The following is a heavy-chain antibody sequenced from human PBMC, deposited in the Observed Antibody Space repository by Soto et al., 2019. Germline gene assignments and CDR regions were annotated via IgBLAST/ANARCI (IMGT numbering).Heavy chain of an antibody. J-gene: IGHJ6*02. CDR1: GDSISSDGYY. CDR3: ARPLTHNKNGESFFGVGV. V-gene: IGHV4-39*01. Sequence: QVQLQESGPGLVKPSEILSLTCTVSGDSISSDGYYWGWFRQPPGKGLEWIGSIYCSGSTYYNPYLKSRVTISGDMSKNQCSRKVSSVTATDAGVYYCARPLTHNKNGESFFGVGVWGQGTTVSVSS. CDR2: IYCSGST. D-gene: IGHD3-10*01.